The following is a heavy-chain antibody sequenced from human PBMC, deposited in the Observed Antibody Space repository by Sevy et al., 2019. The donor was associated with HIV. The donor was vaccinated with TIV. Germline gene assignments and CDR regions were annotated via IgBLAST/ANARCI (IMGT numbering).Heavy chain of an antibody. CDR3: ARELINGRYYGMDV. D-gene: IGHD1-1*01. V-gene: IGHV4-59*01. J-gene: IGHJ6*02. Sequence: SETLSLTCTVSGGSISSYYWNWIRQSPGKGLEWIGYIYCTGSTNYNPSLKSRVTISVDTSKNQFSLKLTSVTAADTAVYYCARELINGRYYGMDVWGQGTTVTVSS. CDR1: GGSISSYY. CDR2: IYCTGST.